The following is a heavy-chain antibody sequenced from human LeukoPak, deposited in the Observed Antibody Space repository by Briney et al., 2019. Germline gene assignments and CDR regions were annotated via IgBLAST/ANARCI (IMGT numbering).Heavy chain of an antibody. J-gene: IGHJ4*02. CDR3: AKGRAYGYY. Sequence: GGSLTLSCAVSGFTFRMTWVRQVPGKGLQWVANINQDGREEYYMDSMKGRLNISRDNTENSVFLQLTSLRPEDTGIYFCAKGRAYGYYWGQGTLVAVSS. CDR2: INQDGREE. V-gene: IGHV3-7*01. D-gene: IGHD4-17*01. CDR1: GFTFR.